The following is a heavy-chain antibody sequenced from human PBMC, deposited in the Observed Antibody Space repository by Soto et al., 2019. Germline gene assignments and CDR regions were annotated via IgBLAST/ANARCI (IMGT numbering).Heavy chain of an antibody. V-gene: IGHV6-1*01. CDR2: TYYRSTWYH. CDR1: GDSVSSISAS. CDR3: ARDGSTWSFDF. D-gene: IGHD6-13*01. J-gene: IGHJ4*02. Sequence: SQTLSLTCAISGDSVSSISASWNWISQSPSRGLEWLGRTYYRSTWYHDYEVSVRSRVTIKPDTSKNQFSLQLNSVTPEDTAVYYCARDGSTWSFDFWGQGTLVTVSS.